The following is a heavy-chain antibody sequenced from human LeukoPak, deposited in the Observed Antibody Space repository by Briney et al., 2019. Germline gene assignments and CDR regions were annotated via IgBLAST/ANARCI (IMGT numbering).Heavy chain of an antibody. Sequence: PGASLRLSCAASGFTFSSYAMSWVRQAPGKGLEWVSAISGSGGSTYYADSVKGRFTISRDNSKNTLYLQMNSLRVEDTAVYYCARGQLAADFDYWGQGTLVTVSS. V-gene: IGHV3-23*01. CDR3: ARGQLAADFDY. D-gene: IGHD6-13*01. J-gene: IGHJ4*02. CDR1: GFTFSSYA. CDR2: ISGSGGST.